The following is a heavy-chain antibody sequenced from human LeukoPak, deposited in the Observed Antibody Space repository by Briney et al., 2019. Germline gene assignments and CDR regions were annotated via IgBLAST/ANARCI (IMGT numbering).Heavy chain of an antibody. CDR2: IYYSGST. V-gene: IGHV4-59*08. CDR3: ARRSYSSGYYYFDY. J-gene: IGHJ4*02. D-gene: IGHD3-22*01. CDR1: GGSISSYY. Sequence: SEILSLTCTVSGGSISSYYWSWIRQPPGKGLEWIGYIYYSGSTNYNPSLKSRVTISVDTSKNQFSLKLSSVTAADTAVYYCARRSYSSGYYYFDYWGQGTLVTVSS.